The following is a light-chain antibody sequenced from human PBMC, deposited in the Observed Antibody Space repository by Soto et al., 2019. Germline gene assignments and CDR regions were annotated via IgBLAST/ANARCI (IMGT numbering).Light chain of an antibody. CDR3: QQSYSTRSWT. J-gene: IGKJ1*01. V-gene: IGKV3-15*01. Sequence: EIVMTQSPATLSVSTGERATLSCRASQSVISNLAWYQQKPGQAPRLLIYGASTRATGIPARFSGSGSGTDFTLTISSLEPEDFATYYCQQSYSTRSWTFGQGTKVDIK. CDR1: QSVISN. CDR2: GAS.